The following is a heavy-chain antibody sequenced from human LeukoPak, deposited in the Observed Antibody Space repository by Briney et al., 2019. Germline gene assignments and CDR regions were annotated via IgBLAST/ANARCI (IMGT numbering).Heavy chain of an antibody. V-gene: IGHV3-33*06. D-gene: IGHD3-3*01. CDR3: AKDTAVQFLEPAS. Sequence: GSLRLSCVASGFTFNTHGMHWVRQAPGKGLEWVAAIWFDGSVKHYSDAVKGRFTISRDNSLNTLYLQMNSLRVEDTSIYYCAKDTAVQFLEPASWGQGTLVTVSS. CDR2: IWFDGSVK. CDR1: GFTFNTHG. J-gene: IGHJ5*02.